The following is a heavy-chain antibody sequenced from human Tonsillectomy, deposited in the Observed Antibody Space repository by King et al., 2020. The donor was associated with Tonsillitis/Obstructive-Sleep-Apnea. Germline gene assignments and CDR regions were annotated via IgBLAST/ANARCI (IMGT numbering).Heavy chain of an antibody. V-gene: IGHV3-30*04. J-gene: IGHJ6*02. Sequence: VQLVESGGGVVQPGRSLRLSCAASGFTFSSYAMHWVRQAPGKGLEWVAVISYDGSNKYYADSVKGRFTISRDNSKNTLYLQMNSLRAEDTAVYYCARDRLLGVVVDGYYYYYGMDVWGQGTSVTVSS. CDR2: ISYDGSNK. CDR3: ARDRLLGVVVDGYYYYYGMDV. D-gene: IGHD3-3*01. CDR1: GFTFSSYA.